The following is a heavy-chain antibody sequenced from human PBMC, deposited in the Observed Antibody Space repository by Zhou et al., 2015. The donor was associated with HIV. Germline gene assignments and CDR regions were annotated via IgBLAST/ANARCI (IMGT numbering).Heavy chain of an antibody. CDR2: IRYDGSNK. V-gene: IGHV3-30*02. CDR3: ARVKRAYCGGDCYHWYFDL. D-gene: IGHD2-21*02. J-gene: IGHJ2*01. Sequence: VQLVESGGGLAQPGGSLIISCAASGFTFSRYAMGWVRQAPGKGLEWVAFIRYDGSNKYYADSVKGRFTISRDNSKNTLYLQMNSLRAEDTAVYYCARVKRAYCGGDCYHWYFDLWGRGTLVTVSS. CDR1: GFTFSRYA.